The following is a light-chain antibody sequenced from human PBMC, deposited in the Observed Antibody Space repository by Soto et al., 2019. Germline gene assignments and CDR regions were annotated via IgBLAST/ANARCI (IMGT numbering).Light chain of an antibody. CDR1: QSVSSY. V-gene: IGKV3-20*01. J-gene: IGKJ1*01. Sequence: EIVLTQSPGTLSLSPGERATLSCRASQSVSSYLAWYQQKPGQAPRLLIYGASSRATGIPDRFSGSGSGTDFTLTISRLEPDDFAVYYCQQYGRSSRTFGQGTKV. CDR3: QQYGRSSRT. CDR2: GAS.